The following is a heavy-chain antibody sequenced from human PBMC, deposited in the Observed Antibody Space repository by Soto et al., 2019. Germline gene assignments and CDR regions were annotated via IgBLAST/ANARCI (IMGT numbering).Heavy chain of an antibody. D-gene: IGHD2-2*01. V-gene: IGHV4-4*07. CDR1: GGSISSYY. CDR3: ARGAAVPDARGGWFDP. J-gene: IGHJ5*02. CDR2: IYTSGST. Sequence: SETLSLTCTVSGGSISSYYWSWIRQPAGKGLEWIGRIYTSGSTNYNPSLKSRVTMSVDTSKNQFSLKLSSVTAADTAVYYCARGAAVPDARGGWFDPWGQGTLVTVSS.